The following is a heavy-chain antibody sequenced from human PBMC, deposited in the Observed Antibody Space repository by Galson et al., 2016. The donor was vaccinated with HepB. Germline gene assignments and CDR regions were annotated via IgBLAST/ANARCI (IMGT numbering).Heavy chain of an antibody. J-gene: IGHJ4*02. Sequence: SLRLSCAASGFTFSSSAMSWVRQAPGKGLEWVSAISGSGGSTYYADSVKGRFTISRDNSKNTLYLQMNSLRAEDTAVYYCAKDMFAWLVNYFDYWGQGTLVTVSS. CDR1: GFTFSSSA. D-gene: IGHD3-10*02. V-gene: IGHV3-23*01. CDR3: AKDMFAWLVNYFDY. CDR2: ISGSGGST.